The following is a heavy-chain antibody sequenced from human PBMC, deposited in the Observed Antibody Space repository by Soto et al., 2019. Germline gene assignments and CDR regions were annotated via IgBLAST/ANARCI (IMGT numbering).Heavy chain of an antibody. CDR1: GYSFTIYW. Sequence: PGESLKISCKGSGYSFTIYWIGWVRQMPGKGLEWMGIIYPGDSDTRYSPSFQGQVTISADRSISTAYLQWSSLKASDTAMFYCARYYSDSSGYLDAFDVWGQGTMVTVSS. D-gene: IGHD3-22*01. J-gene: IGHJ3*01. V-gene: IGHV5-51*01. CDR2: IYPGDSDT. CDR3: ARYYSDSSGYLDAFDV.